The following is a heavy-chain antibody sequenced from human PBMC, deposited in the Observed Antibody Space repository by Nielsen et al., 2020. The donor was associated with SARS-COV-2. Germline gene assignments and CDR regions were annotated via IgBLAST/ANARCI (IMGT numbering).Heavy chain of an antibody. Sequence: SLKIFCAASGFTFDDYAMHWVRQAPGKGLEWVSGISWNSGSIGYADSVKGRFTISRDNAKNSLYLQMNSLRAEDTALYYCAKDMGPVIWYFDLWGRGTLVTVSS. CDR2: ISWNSGSI. V-gene: IGHV3-9*01. CDR3: AKDMGPVIWYFDL. J-gene: IGHJ2*01. CDR1: GFTFDDYA. D-gene: IGHD3-10*01.